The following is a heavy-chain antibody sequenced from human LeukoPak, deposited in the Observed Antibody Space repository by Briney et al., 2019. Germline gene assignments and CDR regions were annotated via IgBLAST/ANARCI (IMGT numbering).Heavy chain of an antibody. J-gene: IGHJ6*03. V-gene: IGHV4-61*02. D-gene: IGHD2-8*01. CDR3: ARVVIVLIPPYYYYYMDV. CDR2: IYTSGST. Sequence: PSQTLSLTCTVSGGSISSGSYYWSWIRQPAGKGLEWIGRIYTSGSTNYNPSLKSRVTISVDTSKNQFSLKLSSVTAADTAVYYCARVVIVLIPPYYYYYMDVWGKGTTVTVSS. CDR1: GGSISSGSYY.